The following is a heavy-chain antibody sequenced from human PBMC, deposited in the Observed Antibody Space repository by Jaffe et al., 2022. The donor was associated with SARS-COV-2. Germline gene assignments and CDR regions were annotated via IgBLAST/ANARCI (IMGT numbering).Heavy chain of an antibody. D-gene: IGHD6-13*01. Sequence: QITLKESGPTLVKPTETLTLTCNFSGFSLDTYAVGVAWIRQPPGKALEWLAVVYWDDDKRYSPSLRNRLTITKDSSQNQVVLTMTNMDPVDTATYFCVHRQGESGNLRFDYWGQGTPVTVSS. CDR2: VYWDDDK. V-gene: IGHV2-5*02. J-gene: IGHJ4*02. CDR1: GFSLDTYAVG. CDR3: VHRQGESGNLRFDY.